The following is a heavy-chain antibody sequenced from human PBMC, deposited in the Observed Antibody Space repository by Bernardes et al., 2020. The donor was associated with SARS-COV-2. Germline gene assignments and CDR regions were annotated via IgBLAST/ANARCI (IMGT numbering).Heavy chain of an antibody. CDR3: IMGILEWGDY. Sequence: GGSLRLCCVTSGFTFSRYWMSWVRQAPGKGLEWVANINPDGSVKYYMDFVEGRFAISRDNAKNSLSLQMNSLRDEDTATYYCIMGILEWGDYWGQGTLVTVSS. CDR1: GFTFSRYW. D-gene: IGHD3-3*01. CDR2: INPDGSVK. J-gene: IGHJ4*02. V-gene: IGHV3-7*05.